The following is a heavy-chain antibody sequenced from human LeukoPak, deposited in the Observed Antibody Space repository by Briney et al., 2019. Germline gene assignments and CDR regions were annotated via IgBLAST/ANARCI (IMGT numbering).Heavy chain of an antibody. CDR3: ARPGVGSGRYGAFDI. V-gene: IGHV4-59*08. J-gene: IGHJ3*02. D-gene: IGHD5-18*01. Sequence: SETLSLTCTVSGGSISSYYWSWIRQPPGKGLEWIGYIYYSGSTNYNPSLKSRVTISVDTSKNQFSLKLSSVTAADTAVYYCARPGVGSGRYGAFDIWGQGTLVTVSS. CDR1: GGSISSYY. CDR2: IYYSGST.